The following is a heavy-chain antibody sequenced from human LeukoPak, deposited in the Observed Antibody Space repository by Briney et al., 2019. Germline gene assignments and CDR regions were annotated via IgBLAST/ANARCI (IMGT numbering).Heavy chain of an antibody. CDR2: IYPGDSNT. D-gene: IGHD6-19*01. CDR3: VRRGIEVAGIDY. V-gene: IGHV5-51*01. J-gene: IGHJ4*02. Sequence: GESLKISCKGSGYRFTSYWIGWVRQMPGKGLEWTGIIYPGDSNTRYSPSFQGQVTISADESISTAYLQWSSLRASDTAMYYCVRRGIEVAGIDYWGQGTLVTVSS. CDR1: GYRFTSYW.